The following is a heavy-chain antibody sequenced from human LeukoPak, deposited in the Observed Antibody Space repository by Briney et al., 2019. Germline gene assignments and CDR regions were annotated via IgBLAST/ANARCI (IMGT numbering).Heavy chain of an antibody. V-gene: IGHV4-4*07. J-gene: IGHJ5*02. CDR1: GGSISSYY. Sequence: SETLSLTCTVSGGSISSYYWSWIRQPAGKGLEWIGRIYTSGSTNYNPSLKSRVTMSVDTSKNQFSLKLSSVTAADTAVYYCARWDYDILTGYPHWFDPWGQGTLVTLSS. CDR2: IYTSGST. D-gene: IGHD3-9*01. CDR3: ARWDYDILTGYPHWFDP.